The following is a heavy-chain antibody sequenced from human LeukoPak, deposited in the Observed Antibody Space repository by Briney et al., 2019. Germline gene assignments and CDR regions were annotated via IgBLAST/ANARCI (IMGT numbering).Heavy chain of an antibody. CDR1: GGSFNGYY. CDR3: AREVAGFYNWFDP. Sequence: SETLSLTCAVYGGSFNGYYWSWIRQPPGKGLEWIGYIYYSGSTNYNPSLKSRITISVDTSKNQFSLKLSSVTAADTAVYYCAREVAGFYNWFDPWGQGTLVTVSS. CDR2: IYYSGST. J-gene: IGHJ5*02. D-gene: IGHD6-19*01. V-gene: IGHV4-59*01.